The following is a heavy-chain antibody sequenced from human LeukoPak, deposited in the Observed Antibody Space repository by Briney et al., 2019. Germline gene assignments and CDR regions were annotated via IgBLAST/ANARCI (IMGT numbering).Heavy chain of an antibody. Sequence: PGGSLRLSCAASGFTLSGYAMSWVRQAPGKGLEWVSYISSSSSTIYYADSVKGRFTISRDNAKNSLYLQMNSLRAEDTAVYYCARVGYSYGWKGVYYYYYMDVWGKGTTVTVSS. CDR2: ISSSSSTI. J-gene: IGHJ6*03. V-gene: IGHV3-48*04. CDR1: GFTLSGYA. CDR3: ARVGYSYGWKGVYYYYYMDV. D-gene: IGHD5-18*01.